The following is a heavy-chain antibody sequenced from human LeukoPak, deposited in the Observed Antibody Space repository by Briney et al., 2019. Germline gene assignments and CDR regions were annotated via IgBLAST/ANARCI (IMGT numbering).Heavy chain of an antibody. CDR2: FNAGNGNT. CDR1: GYTFTSYA. V-gene: IGHV1-3*01. Sequence: ASVKVSCKASGYTFTSYAMHWVRQAPGQRLEWMGWFNAGNGNTKYSQKFQGRVTITRDTSASTAYMELSSLRSEDTAVYYCARDITISMGAFDIWGQGTMVTVSS. D-gene: IGHD3-10*01. J-gene: IGHJ3*02. CDR3: ARDITISMGAFDI.